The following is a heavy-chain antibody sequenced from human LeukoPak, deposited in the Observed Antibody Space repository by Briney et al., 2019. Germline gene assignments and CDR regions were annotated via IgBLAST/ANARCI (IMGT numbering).Heavy chain of an antibody. V-gene: IGHV3-7*01. CDR2: IKQDGSEK. D-gene: IGHD6-19*01. Sequence: TGGSLRLSCAASGFTFSSYWMSWVRQAPGKGLEWVANIKQDGSEKYYVDSVKGRFTISRDNAKNSLYLQMNSLRAEDTAVYYCARDSVGYSSGWYPSGYYYYLDVWGKGTTVTVSS. CDR3: ARDSVGYSSGWYPSGYYYYLDV. CDR1: GFTFSSYW. J-gene: IGHJ6*03.